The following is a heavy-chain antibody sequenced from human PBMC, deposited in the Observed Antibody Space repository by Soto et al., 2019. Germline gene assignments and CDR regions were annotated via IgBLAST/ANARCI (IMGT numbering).Heavy chain of an antibody. Sequence: QVQLQESGPGLVKPSETLSLTCTVSGGSISSYYWSWIRQPPGKGLEWIGYIYYSGSTNYNPSLRSRVTISVDTSKNQFSLKLSSVTAADTAVYYCARVGGSGSLYFDYWGQGTLVTVSS. CDR3: ARVGGSGSLYFDY. J-gene: IGHJ4*02. D-gene: IGHD3-10*01. CDR2: IYYSGST. V-gene: IGHV4-59*01. CDR1: GGSISSYY.